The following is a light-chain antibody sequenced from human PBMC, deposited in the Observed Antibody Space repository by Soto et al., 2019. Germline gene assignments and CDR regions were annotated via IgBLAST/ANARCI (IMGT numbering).Light chain of an antibody. Sequence: QSALAQPASVSGSPGQSITISCTGTSSDVGAYNSVSWYQQHPHRAPQLIIYKGTQRPSAVSNRFSGSTSGNAASLTISALQADDEADYFCCSSAPESTYVFGTGTKVTVL. V-gene: IGLV2-23*01. CDR1: SSDVGAYNS. J-gene: IGLJ1*01. CDR3: CSSAPESTYV. CDR2: KGT.